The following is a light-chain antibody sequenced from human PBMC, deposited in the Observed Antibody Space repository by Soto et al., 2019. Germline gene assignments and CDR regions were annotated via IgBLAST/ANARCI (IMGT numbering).Light chain of an antibody. CDR1: QNVSSSY. CDR3: QQRSNWPPIT. CDR2: GAS. Sequence: EIVLTQSPGTLSLSPGERATLSCRASQNVSSSYLAWYQQKPGQAPRLLIYGASTRATGIPARFSGSGSGTDFTLTISSLEPEDFAVYYCQQRSNWPPITFGQGTRLEIK. V-gene: IGKV3D-20*02. J-gene: IGKJ5*01.